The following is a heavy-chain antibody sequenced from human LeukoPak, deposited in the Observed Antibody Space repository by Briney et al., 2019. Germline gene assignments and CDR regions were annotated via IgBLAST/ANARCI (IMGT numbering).Heavy chain of an antibody. CDR3: AITGYSSSYDY. V-gene: IGHV4-34*01. CDR2: INHSGST. J-gene: IGHJ4*02. Sequence: SETLSLTCAVSGGSFSGYYWSWIRQPPGKGLEWIGEINHSGSTNYNPSLKSRVTISVDTSKNQFSLKLSSVTAADTAVYYCAITGYSSSYDYWGQGTLVTVSS. CDR1: GGSFSGYY. D-gene: IGHD6-13*01.